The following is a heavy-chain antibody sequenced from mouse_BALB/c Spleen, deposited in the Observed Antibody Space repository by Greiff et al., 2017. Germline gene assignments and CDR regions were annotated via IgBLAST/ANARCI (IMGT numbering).Heavy chain of an antibody. J-gene: IGHJ4*01. CDR1: GYTFTSYW. D-gene: IGHD3-2*01. CDR3: ARGLRQLGLSYAMDY. V-gene: IGHV1-7*01. CDR2: INPSTGYT. Sequence: QVQLKESGAELAKPGASVKMSCKASGYTFTSYWMHWVKQRPGQGLEWIGYINPSTGYTEYNQKFKDKATLTADKSSSTAYMQLSSLTSEDSAVYYCARGLRQLGLSYAMDYWGQGTSVTVSS.